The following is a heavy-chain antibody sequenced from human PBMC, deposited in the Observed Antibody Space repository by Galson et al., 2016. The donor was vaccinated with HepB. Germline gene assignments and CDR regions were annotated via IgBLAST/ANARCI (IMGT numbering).Heavy chain of an antibody. V-gene: IGHV3-21*01. J-gene: IGHJ3*02. CDR2: ISSSAYV. CDR3: ARDRSRFSSGYYTGARDVFAI. Sequence: SLRLSCAASGFSISTYTMNGVRQAPGKGLEWISYISSSAYVDYADSVKGRFTISRENAKNSLYLQMNSLRAEDTAVYYCARDRSRFSSGYYTGARDVFAIWGQGTVVTVSS. CDR1: GFSISTYT. D-gene: IGHD3-3*01.